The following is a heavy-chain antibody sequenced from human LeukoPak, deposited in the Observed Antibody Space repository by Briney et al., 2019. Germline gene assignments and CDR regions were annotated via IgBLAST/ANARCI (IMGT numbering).Heavy chain of an antibody. J-gene: IGHJ4*02. CDR2: IRYDGSNK. CDR1: GFTFSSYG. CDR3: ARAAVLLWFGEVRAIDY. Sequence: GGPLRLSCAASGFTFSSYGMHWVRQAPGKGLEWVAFIRYDGSNKYYADSVKGRFTISRDNSKNTLYLQMNSLRSEDTAVYYCARAAVLLWFGEVRAIDYWGQGTLVTVSS. V-gene: IGHV3-30*02. D-gene: IGHD3-10*01.